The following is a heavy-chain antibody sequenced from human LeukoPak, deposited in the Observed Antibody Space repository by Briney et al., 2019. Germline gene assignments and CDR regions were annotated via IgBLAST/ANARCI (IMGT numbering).Heavy chain of an antibody. J-gene: IGHJ4*02. CDR1: GGTFSSYA. CDR3: ARGYYDILTGPLFDY. V-gene: IGHV1-69*04. CDR2: IIPILGIA. Sequence: SVKVSCKASGGTFSSYAISWVRQAPGQGLEWMGRIIPILGIANYAQKFQGRVTITADKSTSTAYMELSSLRSEDTAVYYCARGYYDILTGPLFDYWGQGTLVTVSS. D-gene: IGHD3-9*01.